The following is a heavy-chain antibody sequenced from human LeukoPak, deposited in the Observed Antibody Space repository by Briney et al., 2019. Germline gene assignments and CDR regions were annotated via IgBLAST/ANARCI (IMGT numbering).Heavy chain of an antibody. CDR3: ARMRWLQSQVFYFDY. D-gene: IGHD5-24*01. J-gene: IGHJ4*02. CDR1: GGTFSSYA. CDR2: IIPIFGTA. Sequence: ASVKVSCKASGGTFSSYAISWVRQAPGQGLEWMGGIIPIFGTANYAQKFQGRVTITTDESTSTAYMELSSLRSEDTAVYYCARMRWLQSQVFYFDYWGQGILVTVSS. V-gene: IGHV1-69*05.